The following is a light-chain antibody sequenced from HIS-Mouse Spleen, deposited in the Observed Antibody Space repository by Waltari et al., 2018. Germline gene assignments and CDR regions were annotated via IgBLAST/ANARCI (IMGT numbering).Light chain of an antibody. CDR3: YSTDSSGNHRV. CDR1: ALPQNY. J-gene: IGLJ2*01. Sequence: SYELTQPPSVSVSPGQPARITCPGDALPQNYAYWYQQKSGQAPVLVIYEDSKRPSGIPERFSGSSSGTMATLTISGAQVEDEADYYCYSTDSSGNHRVFGGGTKLTVL. V-gene: IGLV3-10*01. CDR2: EDS.